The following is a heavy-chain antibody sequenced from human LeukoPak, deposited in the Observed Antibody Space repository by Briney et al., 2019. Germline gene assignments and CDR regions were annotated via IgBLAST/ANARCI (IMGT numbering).Heavy chain of an antibody. V-gene: IGHV4-59*11. CDR3: ARDPYTRGWLDS. J-gene: IGHJ4*02. CDR1: GGSISTHN. Sequence: SETLSLTCALSGGSISTHNWSWIRQPPGKGLEWIGFIYFSGSTSYNPSLESRVTISLDTSRNQFSLRLTSVTAADTAVYFCARDPYTRGWLDSWGQGRLVTVSS. D-gene: IGHD6-19*01. CDR2: IYFSGST.